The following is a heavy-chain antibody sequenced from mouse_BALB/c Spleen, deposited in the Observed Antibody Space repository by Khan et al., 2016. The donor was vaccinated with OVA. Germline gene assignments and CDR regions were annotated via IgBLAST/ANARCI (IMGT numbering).Heavy chain of an antibody. CDR3: TRHGFVAWFTY. Sequence: EVQLQQSGPELMKPGASVKISCKASGYSFTTYYIHWVMQSHGTSLEWLGYIDPFSGSTTYNQKFKGKATLTVDKSSSTAYIHLSNLTSEASAVYYCTRHGFVAWFTYWGQGTLVTVSA. CDR1: GYSFTTYY. D-gene: IGHD2-2*01. CDR2: IDPFSGST. J-gene: IGHJ3*01. V-gene: IGHV1S135*01.